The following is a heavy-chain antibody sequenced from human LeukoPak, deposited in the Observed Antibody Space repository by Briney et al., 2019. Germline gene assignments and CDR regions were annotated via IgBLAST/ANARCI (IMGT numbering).Heavy chain of an antibody. CDR2: LSTRGGT. V-gene: IGHV4-4*07. Sequence: SETLYLTCTVSGGSISPYYWSFIRQPAGKRLKCIGRLSTRGGTNYNPSPKSRVTISVDTSKNQFSLKLSSVTAADTAVYYCARGRRGPYDFWSGYYTGFHDYWGQGTLVTVSS. CDR1: GGSISPYY. CDR3: ARGRRGPYDFWSGYYTGFHDY. D-gene: IGHD3-3*01. J-gene: IGHJ4*02.